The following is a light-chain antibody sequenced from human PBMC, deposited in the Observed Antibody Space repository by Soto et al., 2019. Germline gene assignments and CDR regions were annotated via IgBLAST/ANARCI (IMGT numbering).Light chain of an antibody. Sequence: QSVLTQPASVSGSPGQSITISCTGTSNDVGGYNYVSWYQQHPGKAPKLLIYDVSNRPSGVSDRFSGSKSGNTASLTISGLQPEDEADYYCSSYTSSSPYVFGTGTKVTVL. CDR1: SNDVGGYNY. J-gene: IGLJ1*01. CDR2: DVS. CDR3: SSYTSSSPYV. V-gene: IGLV2-14*01.